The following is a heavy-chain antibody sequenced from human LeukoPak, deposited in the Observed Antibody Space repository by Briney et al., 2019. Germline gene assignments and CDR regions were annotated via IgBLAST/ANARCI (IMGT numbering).Heavy chain of an antibody. CDR2: ISAYNGNT. CDR1: GYTFTSYG. D-gene: IGHD4-23*01. V-gene: IGHV1-18*01. Sequence: ASVKVSCKASGYTFTSYGISWVRQAPGQGLERMGWISAYNGNTNYAQKLQGRVTMTTDTSTSAAYMELRSLRSDDTAVYYCARSYYGGNSRAFDIWGQGTMVTVSS. J-gene: IGHJ3*02. CDR3: ARSYYGGNSRAFDI.